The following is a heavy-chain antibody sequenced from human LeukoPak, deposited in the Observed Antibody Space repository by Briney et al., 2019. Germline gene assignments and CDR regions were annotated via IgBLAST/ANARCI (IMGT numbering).Heavy chain of an antibody. CDR2: IYYSGST. Sequence: ASETLSLTCTVSGASTSSYYWSWVRQFPGKGLEWIGYIYYSGSTNYNPSLKSRVTISLDTSKNQFSLSLSSVTAADTAVYYCARMGYSSGCYYPDYWGQGTLVTVSS. CDR3: ARMGYSSGCYYPDY. J-gene: IGHJ4*02. D-gene: IGHD6-19*01. CDR1: GASTSSYY. V-gene: IGHV4-59*01.